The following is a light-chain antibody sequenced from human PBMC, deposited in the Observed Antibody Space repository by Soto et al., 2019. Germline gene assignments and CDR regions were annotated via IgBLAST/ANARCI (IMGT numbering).Light chain of an antibody. CDR1: NKEVCGYNY. J-gene: IGLJ1*01. CDR3: SSYTSRSSSTYV. CDR2: DVS. Sequence: QTALTPPDSASRSPEQSITISCTGTNKEVCGYNYVSWYQQHPGKAPKLMIYDVSNRPSGVSNRFSGSKSGNTASLTISGLQAEDEADYYCSSYTSRSSSTYVFGTGNKVTVL. V-gene: IGLV2-14*01.